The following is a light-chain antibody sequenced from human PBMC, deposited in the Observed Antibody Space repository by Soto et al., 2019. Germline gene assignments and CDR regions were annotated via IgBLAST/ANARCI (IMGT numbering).Light chain of an antibody. CDR3: HHYSRSPPYT. J-gene: IGKJ2*01. CDR2: GAS. CDR1: QSVSNND. Sequence: EIVLTQSPDTLTLSPGERATVSCRASQSVSNNDLAWYQQRPGQAPRLVLYGASTRPTAIPDRFSGSGSGIAFTLTISRLEPEDFAVYYCHHYSRSPPYTFGQGTNLDIK. V-gene: IGKV3-20*01.